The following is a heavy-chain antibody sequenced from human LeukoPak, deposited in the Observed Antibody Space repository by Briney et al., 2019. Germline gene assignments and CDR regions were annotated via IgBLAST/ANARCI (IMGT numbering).Heavy chain of an antibody. CDR1: GFTFDDYG. D-gene: IGHD3-9*01. Sequence: GGSLRLSCAASGFTFDDYGMSWVRQAPGKGLEWVSGINWNGGSTGYADSVKGRFTISRDNAKNSLYLQMNSLRAEDTAVYYCASIWRYFDWLLPMDVWGKGTTVTVSS. V-gene: IGHV3-20*04. CDR3: ASIWRYFDWLLPMDV. J-gene: IGHJ6*04. CDR2: INWNGGST.